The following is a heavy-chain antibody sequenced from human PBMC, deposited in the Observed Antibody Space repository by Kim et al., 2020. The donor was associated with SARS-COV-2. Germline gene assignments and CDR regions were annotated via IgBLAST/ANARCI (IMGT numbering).Heavy chain of an antibody. V-gene: IGHV4-4*02. CDR1: GGSISSSNW. D-gene: IGHD2-15*01. J-gene: IGHJ4*02. CDR2: IYHSGST. CDR3: ARDGVPQEDCSGGSCFGAGNYFDY. Sequence: SETLSLTCAVSGGSISSSNWWSWVRQPPGKGLEWIGEIYHSGSTNYNPSLKSRVTISVDKSKNQFSLKLSSVTAADTAVYYCARDGVPQEDCSGGSCFGAGNYFDYWGQGTLVTVSS.